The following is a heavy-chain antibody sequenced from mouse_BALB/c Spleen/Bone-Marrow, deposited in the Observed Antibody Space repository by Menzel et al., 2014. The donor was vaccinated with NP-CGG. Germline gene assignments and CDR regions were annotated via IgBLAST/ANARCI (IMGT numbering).Heavy chain of an antibody. CDR2: IDPANGNT. D-gene: IGHD2-4*01. CDR1: GFNIKDTY. J-gene: IGHJ2*01. Sequence: EVQLQQSGAEVVKPGASVKLSCTASGFNIKDTYMHWVKQRPEQGLEWIGRIDPANGNTKYDPKFQGKTTITADTSSNSAFLQLSCLTSEDTAVYYCARYDYGVYFDYWGQGTTLTVSS. CDR3: ARYDYGVYFDY. V-gene: IGHV14-3*02.